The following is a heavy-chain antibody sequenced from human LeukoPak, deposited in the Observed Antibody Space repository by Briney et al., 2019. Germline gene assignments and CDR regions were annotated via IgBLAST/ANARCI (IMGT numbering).Heavy chain of an antibody. CDR2: IRYDGSNK. V-gene: IGHV3-30*02. CDR3: GKYLMYSVAAGEGFDY. J-gene: IGHJ4*02. CDR1: GFTFSSYD. Sequence: GGSLRLSCVASGFTFSSYDMHWVRQAPGKGLEWVAFIRYDGSNKYYADSVKGRFTISRDHSKNTLYPQVDLLRAEDTAVYYCGKYLMYSVAAGEGFDYWGEGTLVTVS. D-gene: IGHD6-19*01.